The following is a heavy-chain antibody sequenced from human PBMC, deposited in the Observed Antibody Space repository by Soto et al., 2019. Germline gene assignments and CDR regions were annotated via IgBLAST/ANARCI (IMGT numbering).Heavy chain of an antibody. V-gene: IGHV1-3*01. CDR1: GYTFTAYY. CDR2: INAGNGNT. CDR3: ARDQIGTYYYDSSGYLTLDY. J-gene: IGHJ4*02. Sequence: ASVKVSCKASGYTFTAYYMYWVRQAPGQRLEWMGWINAGNGNTKYSQKFQGRVTITRDTSASTAYMELSSLRSEDTAVYYCARDQIGTYYYDSSGYLTLDYWGQGTLVTVSS. D-gene: IGHD3-22*01.